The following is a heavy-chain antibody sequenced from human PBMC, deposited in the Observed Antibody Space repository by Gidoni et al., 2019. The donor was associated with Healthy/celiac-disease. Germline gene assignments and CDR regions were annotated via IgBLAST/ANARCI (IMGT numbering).Heavy chain of an antibody. V-gene: IGHV2-70*15. CDR3: AIGERVRGYYYYYGMDV. Sequence: QVTLRESGPALVKPTQTLTLTCTFSGFSLSTSGMCVSWIRQPPGKALEWLARIGWDDDKYYSTSLKTRLTISKDTSKNQVVLTMTNMDPVDTATYYCAIGERVRGYYYYYGMDVWGQGTTVTVSS. CDR2: IGWDDDK. D-gene: IGHD3-10*01. J-gene: IGHJ6*02. CDR1: GFSLSTSGMC.